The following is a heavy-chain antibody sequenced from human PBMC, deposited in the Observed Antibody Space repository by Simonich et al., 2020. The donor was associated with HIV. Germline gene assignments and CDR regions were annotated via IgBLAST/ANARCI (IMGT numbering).Heavy chain of an antibody. CDR3: ARTGSAYNSGWYYSDY. CDR1: GGSFSDYY. V-gene: IGHV4-34*01. D-gene: IGHD6-19*01. CDR2: INHSGST. Sequence: QVQLQQWGAGLLKPSETLSLTCAVYGGSFSDYYWTWIRQPPGKGLEWIGEINHSGSTNYNPSLKSRLTISVDTSKNQFSLKVSSVTAADTAVYYCARTGSAYNSGWYYSDYWGQGTLVTVSS. J-gene: IGHJ4*02.